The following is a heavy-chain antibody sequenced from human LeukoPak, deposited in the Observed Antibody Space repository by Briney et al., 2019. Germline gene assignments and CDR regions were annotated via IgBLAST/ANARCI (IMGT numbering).Heavy chain of an antibody. J-gene: IGHJ4*02. Sequence: GRSLRLSCAAPGFTFSSYAMHWVRQAPGKGLEWVAVISYDGTNKNYADSVKGRFTISRDNSKNTVYLQMDSLRVEDAAVYYCARDPRGSPYYFDYWGQGTLVTVSS. CDR2: ISYDGTNK. CDR3: ARDPRGSPYYFDY. D-gene: IGHD1-26*01. CDR1: GFTFSSYA. V-gene: IGHV3-30-3*01.